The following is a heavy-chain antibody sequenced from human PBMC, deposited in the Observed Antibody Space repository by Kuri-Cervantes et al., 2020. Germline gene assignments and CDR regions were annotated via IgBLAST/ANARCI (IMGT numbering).Heavy chain of an antibody. J-gene: IGHJ4*02. V-gene: IGHV4-39*01. CDR2: IYYSGST. D-gene: IGHD6-13*01. Sequence: SETMSLTCTVSGGSISSYYWGWLRQPPGKGMEWLGRIYYSGSTYYNPSLKSRVTISVDTSKNQFSLKLSSVTAADTAVYYCARHAPSAAGTRKPFFGYWGQGTLVTVSS. CDR3: ARHAPSAAGTRKPFFGY. CDR1: GGSISSYY.